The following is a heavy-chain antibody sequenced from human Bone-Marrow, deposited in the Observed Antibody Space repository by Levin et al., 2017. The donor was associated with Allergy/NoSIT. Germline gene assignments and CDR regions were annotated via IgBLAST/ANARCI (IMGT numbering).Heavy chain of an antibody. CDR3: ASCAMFYNDGSDYDYFYYGVDV. V-gene: IGHV3-21*06. CDR1: GLSFSNYD. Sequence: GESLKISCAASGLSFSNYDMNWVRQAPGKGLEWVSSISGGSSRIYYADSVKGRFTISRDNAKNSLYLQMNSLRVEDTAFYYCASCAMFYNDGSDYDYFYYGVDVWGQGTTVTVAS. CDR2: ISGGSSRI. D-gene: IGHD3-22*01. J-gene: IGHJ6*02.